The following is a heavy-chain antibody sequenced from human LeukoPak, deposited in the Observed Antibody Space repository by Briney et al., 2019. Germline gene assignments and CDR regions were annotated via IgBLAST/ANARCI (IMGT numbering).Heavy chain of an antibody. Sequence: GGSLRLSCAASGFTFSSYSMNWVRQAPGKGLEWVSYISSSSSTIYYADSVKGRFTISRDNAKNSLYLQMNSLRAEDTAVYYCARGVAGQQLAQYYFDYWGQGTLVTVSS. CDR2: ISSSSSTI. D-gene: IGHD6-13*01. CDR1: GFTFSSYS. J-gene: IGHJ4*02. CDR3: ARGVAGQQLAQYYFDY. V-gene: IGHV3-48*04.